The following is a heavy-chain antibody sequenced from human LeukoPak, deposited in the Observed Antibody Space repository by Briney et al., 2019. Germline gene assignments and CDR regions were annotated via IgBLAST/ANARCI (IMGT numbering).Heavy chain of an antibody. Sequence: ASVKVSCKASGYTFTGYYMHWVRQAPGQGLEWMGWINPNSGGTNYAQKFQGWVTMTRDTSISTAYMELSRLRSDDTAVYYCAREGYSSDNWFDPWGQGTLVTVSS. CDR1: GYTFTGYY. CDR2: INPNSGGT. V-gene: IGHV1-2*04. D-gene: IGHD6-25*01. J-gene: IGHJ5*02. CDR3: AREGYSSDNWFDP.